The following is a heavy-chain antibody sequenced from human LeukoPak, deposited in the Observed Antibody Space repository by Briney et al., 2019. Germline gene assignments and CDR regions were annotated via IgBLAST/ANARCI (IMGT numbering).Heavy chain of an antibody. D-gene: IGHD4/OR15-4a*01. Sequence: PGGSLRLSCAVSGFTSSNAWMSWVRQAPGKGLEWVGRIKSKTDGGTRDYAAPVKGRFTISRDDSKNTLYLQMNSPKTEDTAVYYCTTFDYAAFLIWGQGTMVTVSS. J-gene: IGHJ3*02. CDR2: IKSKTDGGTR. CDR3: TTFDYAAFLI. CDR1: GFTSSNAW. V-gene: IGHV3-15*01.